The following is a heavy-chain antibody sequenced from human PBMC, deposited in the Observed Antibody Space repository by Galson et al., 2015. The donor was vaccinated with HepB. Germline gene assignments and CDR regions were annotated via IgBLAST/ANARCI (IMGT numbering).Heavy chain of an antibody. J-gene: IGHJ6*02. V-gene: IGHV1-69*04. Sequence: SVKVSCKASGGTFSSYAISWVRQAPGQGLEWMGRIIPILGIANYAQKFQGRVTITADKSTSTAYMELSSLRSEDTAVYYCARYGGVGAIYYYYGMDVWGQGTTVTVSS. CDR2: IIPILGIA. CDR1: GGTFSSYA. CDR3: ARYGGVGAIYYYYGMDV. D-gene: IGHD1-26*01.